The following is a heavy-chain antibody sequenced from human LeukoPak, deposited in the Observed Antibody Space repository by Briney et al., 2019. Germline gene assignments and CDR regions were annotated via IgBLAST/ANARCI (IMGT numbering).Heavy chain of an antibody. J-gene: IGHJ3*02. V-gene: IGHV4-39*07. CDR2: IYYSGST. CDR1: GGSISSSSYY. Sequence: SETLSLTCTVSGGSISSSSYYWGWIRQPPGKGLEWIGSIYYSGSTYYNPSLKSRVTISVDTSKNQFSLKLSSVTAADTAVYYCARLPVMITFVLQPSSKNDAFDIWGQGTMVTVSS. D-gene: IGHD3-16*01. CDR3: ARLPVMITFVLQPSSKNDAFDI.